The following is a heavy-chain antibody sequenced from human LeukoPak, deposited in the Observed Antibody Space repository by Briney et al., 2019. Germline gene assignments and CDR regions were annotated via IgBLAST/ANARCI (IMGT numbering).Heavy chain of an antibody. CDR3: VSFFGGEYPDS. V-gene: IGHV3-7*01. CDR1: GFTFSSYA. D-gene: IGHD3-10*01. Sequence: GGSLRLSCAASGFTFSSYAMSWVRQAPGKGLEWVANIKEDGSEKYYVDSVKGRFTISRDNAKNSLYLQMNSLRGEDTAVYYCVSFFGGEYPDSWGQGTQVAVSS. J-gene: IGHJ4*02. CDR2: IKEDGSEK.